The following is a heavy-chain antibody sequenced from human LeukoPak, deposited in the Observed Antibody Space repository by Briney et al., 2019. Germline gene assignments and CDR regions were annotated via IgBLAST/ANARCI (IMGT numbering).Heavy chain of an antibody. J-gene: IGHJ6*02. CDR1: GFTFSNYA. CDR2: ISDDGSRQ. Sequence: GGSLRLSCAATGFTFSNYAIHWGRQAPGKGLEWVAFISDDGSRQHYADSVKGRFTISRDNAKSSLYLQMNSLRAEDTAVYYCARDSSSSDYYYYYGMDVWGQGTTVTVSS. CDR3: ARDSSSSDYYYYYGMDV. V-gene: IGHV3-30-3*01. D-gene: IGHD6-6*01.